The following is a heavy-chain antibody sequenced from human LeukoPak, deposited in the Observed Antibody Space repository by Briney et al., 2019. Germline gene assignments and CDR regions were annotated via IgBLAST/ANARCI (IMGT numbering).Heavy chain of an antibody. Sequence: PSETLSLTCTVSGGSISSSSYYWGWIRQPPGKGLEWIGSIYYSGSTYYNPSLKSRVTISVDTSKDQFSLKLSSVTAADTAVYYCARGLYYYDSSGTPTTGRDDAFDIWGQGTMVTVSS. J-gene: IGHJ3*02. CDR3: ARGLYYYDSSGTPTTGRDDAFDI. CDR2: IYYSGST. V-gene: IGHV4-39*07. CDR1: GGSISSSSYY. D-gene: IGHD3-22*01.